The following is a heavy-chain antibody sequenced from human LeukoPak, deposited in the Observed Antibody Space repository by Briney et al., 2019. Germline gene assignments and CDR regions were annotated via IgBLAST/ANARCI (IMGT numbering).Heavy chain of an antibody. D-gene: IGHD2-8*02. CDR2: IDDTGST. CDR1: GGSITRDY. Sequence: PSETLSLTCTVSGGSITRDYWSWIRQPPGKGLEWIGYIDDTGSTNHNPSLRSRVTMSIDTSKSQFSLKLSSVSAADTAVYYCARLTGGNFDYCGQGTLVTVSS. J-gene: IGHJ4*02. CDR3: ARLTGGNFDY. V-gene: IGHV4-59*08.